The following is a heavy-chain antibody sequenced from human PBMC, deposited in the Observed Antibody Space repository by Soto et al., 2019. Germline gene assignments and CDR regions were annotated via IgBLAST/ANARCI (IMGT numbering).Heavy chain of an antibody. Sequence: GASVKVSCKASGYTFTSYGISWVRPAPGQGLEWMGWISAYNGNTKYAQKLQGRVTMTTETSTSTAYMDVRCLISEDTSVYYCANQPINYSYGMDVWGQGTAVTAAS. CDR3: ANQPINYSYGMDV. D-gene: IGHD2-2*01. V-gene: IGHV1-18*01. CDR1: GYTFTSYG. CDR2: ISAYNGNT. J-gene: IGHJ6*02.